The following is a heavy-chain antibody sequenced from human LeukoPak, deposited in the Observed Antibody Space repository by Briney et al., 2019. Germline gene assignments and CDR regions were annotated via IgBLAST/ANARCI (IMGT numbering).Heavy chain of an antibody. CDR2: INTSGST. D-gene: IGHD3-3*01. J-gene: IGHJ6*02. Sequence: SQTLSLTCTVSGASISSDSYYWSWVRQPAGKGLDWIGSINTSGSTNYSPSLKSRVTISVDTSKNQFSLKLSSVTAADTAVYYCAREFGGVGFSSYYYYGMDVWGQGTTVTVSS. V-gene: IGHV4-61*02. CDR1: GASISSDSYY. CDR3: AREFGGVGFSSYYYYGMDV.